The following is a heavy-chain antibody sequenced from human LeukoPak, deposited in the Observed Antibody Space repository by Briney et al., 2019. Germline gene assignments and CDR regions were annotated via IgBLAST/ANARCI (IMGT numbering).Heavy chain of an antibody. J-gene: IGHJ4*02. D-gene: IGHD5-18*01. CDR1: GGSFSGYY. V-gene: IGHV4-34*01. CDR2: INHSGST. Sequence: SETLSLTCAVYGGSFSGYYWSWIRQPPGKGLEWIGEINHSGSTNYNPSLKSRVTISVDTSKNQFSLKLSSVTAADTAVYYCARGGLQLWSVRYYFDYWGQGTLVTVSS. CDR3: ARGGLQLWSVRYYFDY.